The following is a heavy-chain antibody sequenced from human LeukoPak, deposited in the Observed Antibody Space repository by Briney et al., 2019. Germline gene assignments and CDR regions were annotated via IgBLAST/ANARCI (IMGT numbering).Heavy chain of an antibody. D-gene: IGHD1-1*01. CDR3: AKSLLTTATGTGRAFDI. V-gene: IGHV3-23*01. CDR2: ISAGGDGT. J-gene: IGHJ3*02. CDR1: TFSFSRYP. Sequence: GGSLRLSCVASTFSFSRYPMGWVRQAPGKGLEWVSGISAGGDGTYYADPVEGRFTISGDNSKNTLYLQMNSLRAEDTAQYFCAKSLLTTATGTGRAFDIWGQGTMVTVSS.